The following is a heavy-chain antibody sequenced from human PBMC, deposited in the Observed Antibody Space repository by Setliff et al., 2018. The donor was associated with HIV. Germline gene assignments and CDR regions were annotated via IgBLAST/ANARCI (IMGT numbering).Heavy chain of an antibody. D-gene: IGHD1-26*01. J-gene: IGHJ3*02. CDR1: GGSIGSGSHY. V-gene: IGHV4-61*09. CDR3: AKTSVGAAGLYAFDI. CDR2: IYTTGST. Sequence: LTCTVSGGSIGSGSHYWSWIRQPAGKGLEWIGHIYTTGSTDYNPSLKSRATISADTSNNQFSLRLTSMTAADTAVYYCAKTSVGAAGLYAFDIWGQGTMVTVSS.